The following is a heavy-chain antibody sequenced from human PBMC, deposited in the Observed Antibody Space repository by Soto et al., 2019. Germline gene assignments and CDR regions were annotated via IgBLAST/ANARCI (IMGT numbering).Heavy chain of an antibody. J-gene: IGHJ4*02. CDR1: GYTFDTSW. Sequence: PGESLKISCQASGYTFDTSWIGWVRQVPGKGLEWMGIIWPRDSDTKYNPSFEGQVTISADKSISTAYLQWSSLKASDSAIYYCARHPVDTDIRWGQATRVTVSS. V-gene: IGHV5-51*01. CDR3: ARHPVDTDIR. D-gene: IGHD5-18*01. CDR2: IWPRDSDT.